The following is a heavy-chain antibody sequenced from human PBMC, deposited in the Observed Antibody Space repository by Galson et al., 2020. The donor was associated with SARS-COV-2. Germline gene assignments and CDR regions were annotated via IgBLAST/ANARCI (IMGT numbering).Heavy chain of an antibody. J-gene: IGHJ4*02. V-gene: IGHV3-64D*09. Sequence: GSLRLSCSASGFTFSDYAMHWVRQAPGKGLQYVSAMSSTGGTSFYADSVNGRFTMSRDNSKNTFYLQMTALRVEDTAFYYCLSYSSTRDNYWGQGTLVTVSS. CDR2: MSSTGGTS. CDR3: LSYSSTRDNY. CDR1: GFTFSDYA. D-gene: IGHD6-19*01.